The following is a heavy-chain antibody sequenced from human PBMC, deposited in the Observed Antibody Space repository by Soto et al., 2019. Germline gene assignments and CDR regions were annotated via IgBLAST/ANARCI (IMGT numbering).Heavy chain of an antibody. V-gene: IGHV1-69*14. CDR1: GGTFSGYT. CDR3: TSYDFVTGSRK. D-gene: IGHD3-9*01. J-gene: IGHJ4*02. CDR2: IIPIFDTV. Sequence: QVQLVQSGSEVRKPGSSVKVSCRSSGGTFSGYTISWVRQAPGQGLEWLGGIIPIFDTVNYAQKLQGRLTINADNSTTTAYMELSGLRYEETAMYYCTSYDFVTGSRKWGQGTLVTVSS.